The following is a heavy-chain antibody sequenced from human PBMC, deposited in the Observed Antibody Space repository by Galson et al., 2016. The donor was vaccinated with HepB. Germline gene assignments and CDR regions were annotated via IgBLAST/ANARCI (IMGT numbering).Heavy chain of an antibody. CDR2: ISGNGDST. CDR3: AKGGSTGCGSTSCYWLFGY. D-gene: IGHD2-2*01. CDR1: GFTFISYA. J-gene: IGHJ4*02. Sequence: SLRLSCAASGFTFISYAMSWVRQAPGKGPEWVSTISGNGDSTYYADSVKGRFTISRDNSKNTLYLQINSLSVEDTAIYYCAKGGSTGCGSTSCYWLFGYWGQGALVTVSS. V-gene: IGHV3-23*01.